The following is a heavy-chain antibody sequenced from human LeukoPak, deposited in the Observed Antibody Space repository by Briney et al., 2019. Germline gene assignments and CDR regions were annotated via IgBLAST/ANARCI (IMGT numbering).Heavy chain of an antibody. CDR2: IYTSGST. J-gene: IGHJ4*02. CDR1: GGSISGYY. D-gene: IGHD6-6*01. V-gene: IGHV4-4*09. Sequence: PSETLSLTCTVSGGSISGYYWSWIRQPPGKGLEWIGYIYTSGSTNYSPSLKSRVTISVDTSKNQFSLKLSSVTAADTAVYYCARLYSSSFDYWGQGTLVTVSS. CDR3: ARLYSSSFDY.